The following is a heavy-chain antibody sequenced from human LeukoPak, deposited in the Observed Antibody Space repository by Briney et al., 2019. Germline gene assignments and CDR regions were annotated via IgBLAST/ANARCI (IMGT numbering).Heavy chain of an antibody. D-gene: IGHD3-3*01. CDR1: GYSFTSYW. J-gene: IGHJ4*02. CDR3: ARLGGLRFLEWFNPFDY. Sequence: GESLKISCKGSGYSFTSYWIGWVRQMPGKGLEWMGIIYPGDSDTRYSPSFQGQVTISADKSISTAYLQWSSLKASDTAMYYCARLGGLRFLEWFNPFDYWGQGTLVTVSS. CDR2: IYPGDSDT. V-gene: IGHV5-51*01.